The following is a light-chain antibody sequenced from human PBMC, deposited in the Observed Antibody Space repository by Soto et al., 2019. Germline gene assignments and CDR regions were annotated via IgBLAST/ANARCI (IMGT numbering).Light chain of an antibody. J-gene: IGKJ1*01. CDR2: GAS. CDR1: QSVGSN. Sequence: EIVMTQSPATLSVSPGERATLSCRASQSVGSNLAWYQLKPGQAPRLLIYGASTRATGIPARFSGSGSGTDXTLXISSXQSXDFAIYFCQQYNNWPPDRTFGQGTKVEIK. CDR3: QQYNNWPPDRT. V-gene: IGKV3-15*01.